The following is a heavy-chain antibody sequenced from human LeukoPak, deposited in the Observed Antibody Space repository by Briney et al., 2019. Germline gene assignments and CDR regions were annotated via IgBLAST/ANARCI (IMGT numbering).Heavy chain of an antibody. CDR3: ASRGYGSGSTQGFDY. V-gene: IGHV1-69*13. CDR1: GGTFSSYA. D-gene: IGHD3-10*01. Sequence: SVKVSCKASGGTFSSYAISWVRQAPGQGLEWIGGIIPIFGTANYAQKFQGRVTITADESTSTAYMELSSLRSEDTAVYYCASRGYGSGSTQGFDYWGQGTLVTVSS. CDR2: IIPIFGTA. J-gene: IGHJ4*02.